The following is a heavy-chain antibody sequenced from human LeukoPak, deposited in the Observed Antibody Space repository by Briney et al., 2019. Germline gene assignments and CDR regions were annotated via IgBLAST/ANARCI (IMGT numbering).Heavy chain of an antibody. CDR3: ARDEEYGSEI. D-gene: IGHD3-10*01. Sequence: SETLSLTCTVSGGSINSFYWTWIRQPAGKGLEWIGRIYSSGSTNFNPSLKSRVTMSVDTSKNQFSLKLSSVTAADTAVYYCARDEEYGSEIWGQGTLVTVSS. CDR1: GGSINSFY. V-gene: IGHV4-4*07. CDR2: IYSSGST. J-gene: IGHJ4*02.